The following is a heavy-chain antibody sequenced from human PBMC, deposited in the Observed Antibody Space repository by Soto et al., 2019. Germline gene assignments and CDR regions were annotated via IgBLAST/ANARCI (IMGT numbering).Heavy chain of an antibody. D-gene: IGHD2-2*01. J-gene: IGHJ4*02. CDR2: ISYDGSNK. CDR3: ARDRCSSTSCHEGYFDY. CDR1: GFTFSSYA. Sequence: QVQLVESGGGVVQPGRSLRLSCAASGFTFSSYAMHWVRQAPGKGLEWVAVISYDGSNKYYADSVKGRFTISRDNSKNTLYLQMNSLRAEDTAVYYGARDRCSSTSCHEGYFDYWGQGTLVTVSS. V-gene: IGHV3-30-3*01.